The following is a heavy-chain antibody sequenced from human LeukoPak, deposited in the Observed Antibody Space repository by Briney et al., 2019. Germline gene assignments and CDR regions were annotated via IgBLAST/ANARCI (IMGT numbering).Heavy chain of an antibody. J-gene: IGHJ6*02. D-gene: IGHD2-15*01. Sequence: PGGSLRLSCAASGFNFNSYWMSWVRQAPGKGLECVANIKQDGSDIYFVDSVKGRFSISRDNSKNSLYLQMNSLRSEDTALYYCAKDHGGGPRDSYYYGMDVWGQGTTVTVSS. CDR2: IKQDGSDI. V-gene: IGHV3-7*05. CDR1: GFNFNSYW. CDR3: AKDHGGGPRDSYYYGMDV.